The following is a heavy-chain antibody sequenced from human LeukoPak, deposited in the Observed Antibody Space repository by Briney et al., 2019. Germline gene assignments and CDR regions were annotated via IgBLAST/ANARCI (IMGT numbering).Heavy chain of an antibody. CDR1: GYTFTGYY. CDR2: INPNSGGT. Sequence: ASVKVSCKASGYTFTGYYMHWVRQAPGQGLEWMGWINPNSGGTNYAQKFQGRVTMTRDTSISTAYMELSRLRSDDTAVYYCARDIWWELLHYYMDVWGKGTTVTVS. J-gene: IGHJ6*03. D-gene: IGHD1-26*01. CDR3: ARDIWWELLHYYMDV. V-gene: IGHV1-2*02.